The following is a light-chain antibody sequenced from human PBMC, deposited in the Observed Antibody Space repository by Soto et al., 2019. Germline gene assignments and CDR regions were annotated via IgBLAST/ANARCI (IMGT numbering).Light chain of an antibody. J-gene: IGKJ4*01. Sequence: EIVLTQSPGTLSLSPGERATLSCRASQSVSSSYLAWYQQKPGQAPRLLIYGASSRATGIPDRFSGSGSGTDFTLTISRLEPEDVAVYYCQQYGSSPPLTFGGGTKVEIQ. CDR2: GAS. V-gene: IGKV3-20*01. CDR3: QQYGSSPPLT. CDR1: QSVSSSY.